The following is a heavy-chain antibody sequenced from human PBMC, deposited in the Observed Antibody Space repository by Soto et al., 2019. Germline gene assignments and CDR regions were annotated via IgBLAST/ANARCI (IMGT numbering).Heavy chain of an antibody. J-gene: IGHJ4*02. CDR3: ARGYYDYVWGSPSRWTSSSTSTRQPTFDY. Sequence: ASETLSLTCTVSGGSISSSNWLSWVRQPPGKGLEWIGEIYHSGSTNYNPSLKSRVTISVDTSKNQFSLKLSSVTAADTAVYYCARGYYDYVWGSPSRWTSSSTSTRQPTFDYWGQGTLVTVPQ. CDR2: IYHSGST. V-gene: IGHV4-4*02. D-gene: IGHD3-16*01. CDR1: GGSISSSNW.